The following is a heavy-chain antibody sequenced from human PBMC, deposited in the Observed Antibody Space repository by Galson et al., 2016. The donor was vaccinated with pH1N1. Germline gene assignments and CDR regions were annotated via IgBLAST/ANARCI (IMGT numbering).Heavy chain of an antibody. V-gene: IGHV3-23*01. CDR1: GFTFSSYA. CDR2: ISGRGDST. J-gene: IGHJ4*02. CDR3: AKDLSSDYGDYGLDY. D-gene: IGHD4-17*01. Sequence: SLRLSCAASGFTFSSYAMSWVRQAPGKGLEWVSAISGRGDSTYYADSVKGHFTISRDNSKNTLYLQMKSLRAEDTALYYCAKDLSSDYGDYGLDYWGQGTLVTVSS.